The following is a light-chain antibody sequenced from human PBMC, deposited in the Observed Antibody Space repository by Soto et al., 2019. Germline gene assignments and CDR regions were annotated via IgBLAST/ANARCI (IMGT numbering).Light chain of an antibody. Sequence: QSVLTQPPSASGTPGQRVTISCSGSTSNIGSNTVNWYQQLPGTAPKLLIYSYNQRPSGVPDRFSGSKSGTSASLAISGLQSEDEADYYCAVWDDSLNGPVFGGGTKLTVL. J-gene: IGLJ2*01. V-gene: IGLV1-44*01. CDR1: TSNIGSNT. CDR2: SYN. CDR3: AVWDDSLNGPV.